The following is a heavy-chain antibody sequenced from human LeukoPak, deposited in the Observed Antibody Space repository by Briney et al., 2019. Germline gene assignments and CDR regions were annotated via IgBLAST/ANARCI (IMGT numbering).Heavy chain of an antibody. V-gene: IGHV1-69*05. CDR1: GGTCSSYA. D-gene: IGHD6-19*01. Sequence: ASVKVSCKASGGTCSSYAISWVRQAPGQGLEWMGGIIPIFGTANYAQKFQGRVTITTDESTSAAYMELSSLRSEDTAVYYCARVGIAVALDYWGQGTLVTVSS. CDR2: IIPIFGTA. CDR3: ARVGIAVALDY. J-gene: IGHJ4*02.